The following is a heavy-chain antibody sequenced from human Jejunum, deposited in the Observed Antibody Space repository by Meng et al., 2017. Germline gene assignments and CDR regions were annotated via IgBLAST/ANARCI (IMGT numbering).Heavy chain of an antibody. V-gene: IGHV3-33*01. D-gene: IGHD2-2*01. CDR1: GFTFSNYG. Sequence: GESLKISCAASGFTFSNYGMHWVRQVPGKGLEWVAIIWNDGSAQKYVDSVKGRFTISRDNSKGILYLEMNSLRAEDTAVYYCARGRYASVGFDYWGQGTLVTVSS. CDR3: ARGRYASVGFDY. J-gene: IGHJ4*02. CDR2: IWNDGSAQ.